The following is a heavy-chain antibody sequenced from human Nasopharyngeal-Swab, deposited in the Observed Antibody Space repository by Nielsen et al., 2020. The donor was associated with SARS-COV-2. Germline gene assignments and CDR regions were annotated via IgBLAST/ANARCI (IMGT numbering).Heavy chain of an antibody. J-gene: IGHJ6*02. CDR1: GGSISSYY. CDR3: ASGGGEGPYYYYYGMDV. CDR2: IYSSGST. D-gene: IGHD2-21*01. Sequence: SETLSLTCTVSGGSISSYYWSWIRQPPGKGLEWIGYIYSSGSTNYNPSLKSRVTISVDTSKNQFSLKLSSVTAADTAVYYCASGGGEGPYYYYYGMDVWGQGTTVTVSS. V-gene: IGHV4-59*08.